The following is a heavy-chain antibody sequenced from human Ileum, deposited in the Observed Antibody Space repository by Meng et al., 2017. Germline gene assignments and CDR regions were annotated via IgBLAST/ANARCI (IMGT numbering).Heavy chain of an antibody. CDR3: AREFYVDTAMVIDS. D-gene: IGHD5-18*01. CDR2: IYYDGSS. J-gene: IGHJ4*02. Sequence: QVQLQESGPGLVKASQTLSLTCSVSNGSLTNVNNYWNWIRQAPGQALEHIGYIYYDGSSYATPSLKSRVTVSIDTSTNQFSLRLDSVTAADTAVYYCAREFYVDTAMVIDSWGPGALVTVSS. CDR1: NGSLTNVNNY. V-gene: IGHV4-30-4*01.